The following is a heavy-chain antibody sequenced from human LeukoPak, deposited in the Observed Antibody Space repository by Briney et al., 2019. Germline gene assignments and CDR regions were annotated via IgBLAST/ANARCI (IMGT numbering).Heavy chain of an antibody. V-gene: IGHV4-59*01. CDR2: IYYSGNT. CDR1: GGSISSYY. Sequence: SETLSLTCTVSGGSISSYYWSWIRQPPGKGLEWIGYIYYSGNTNYNPSLKSRVTISVDTSKNQFSLKLSSVTAADTAVYYCARGVVSSSWYLYYFDYWGQGTLVTVSS. J-gene: IGHJ4*02. D-gene: IGHD6-13*01. CDR3: ARGVVSSSWYLYYFDY.